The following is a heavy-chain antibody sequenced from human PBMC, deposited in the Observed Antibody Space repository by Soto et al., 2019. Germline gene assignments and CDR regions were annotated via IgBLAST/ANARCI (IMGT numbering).Heavy chain of an antibody. D-gene: IGHD3-16*01. Sequence: QVQLVESGGGVVQPGGSLRLSCAASGFRFNNYAIDWVRQAPGKGLEWVAFISFDGRKQYYGDPVRGRFTISRDASKNTVFLQMSSLRPEDTAVYYCAKTIGLRLGELAPDFWGQGTLVTVSS. J-gene: IGHJ4*02. CDR2: ISFDGRKQ. CDR3: AKTIGLRLGELAPDF. V-gene: IGHV3-30*18. CDR1: GFRFNNYA.